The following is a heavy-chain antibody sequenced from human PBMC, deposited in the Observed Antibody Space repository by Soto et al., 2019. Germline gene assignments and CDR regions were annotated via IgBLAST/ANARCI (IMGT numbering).Heavy chain of an antibody. CDR3: ARGQYYSSGSAATSYFYFGIDV. CDR1: GRSFSSDG. V-gene: IGHV1-69*06. D-gene: IGHD3-10*01. CDR2: IIPVFGNT. Sequence: QLPLEQSGPEVKKPGSSVKVSCKASGRSFSSDGVSWVRQAPGQGLEWMGGIIPVFGNTKYVQRFQGRLTITEDKSTSTVYMEMSSLSSEDTAVYFCARGQYYSSGSAATSYFYFGIDVWGQGTTVIVSS. J-gene: IGHJ6*02.